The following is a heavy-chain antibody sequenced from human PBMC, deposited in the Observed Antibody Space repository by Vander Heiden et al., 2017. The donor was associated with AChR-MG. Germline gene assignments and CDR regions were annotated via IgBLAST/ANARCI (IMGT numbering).Heavy chain of an antibody. CDR2: IIPIFGTA. Sequence: QVQLVQSGAEVKKPGSSVKVSCKASGGTFSSYAIRWVRQAPGQGLEWMGGIIPIFGTANYAQKFQGRVTITADESTSTAYMELSSLRSEDTAVYYCAIGTPNYYDSSGYYPRFDYWGQGTLVTVSS. D-gene: IGHD3-22*01. V-gene: IGHV1-69*01. CDR1: GGTFSSYA. J-gene: IGHJ4*02. CDR3: AIGTPNYYDSSGYYPRFDY.